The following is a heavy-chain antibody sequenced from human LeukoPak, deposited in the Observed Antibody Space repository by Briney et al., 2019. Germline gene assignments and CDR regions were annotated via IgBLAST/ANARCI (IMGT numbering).Heavy chain of an antibody. CDR1: GYTFTSYD. D-gene: IGHD2-2*01. J-gene: IGHJ5*02. Sequence: ASVKVSCKASGYTFTSYDINWVRQATGQGLGWMGWMNPNSGNTGYAQKFQGRVTMTRNTSISTAYMELSSLRSEDTAVYYCALGYCSSTSCYEDWFDPWGQGTLVTVSS. CDR3: ALGYCSSTSCYEDWFDP. V-gene: IGHV1-8*01. CDR2: MNPNSGNT.